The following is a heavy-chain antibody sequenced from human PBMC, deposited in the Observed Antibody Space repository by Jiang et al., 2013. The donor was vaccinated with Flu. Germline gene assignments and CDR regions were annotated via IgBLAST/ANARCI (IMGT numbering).Heavy chain of an antibody. CDR3: ARGGGVALDS. V-gene: IGHV1-3*01. CDR1: GYTFTGYD. J-gene: IGHJ4*02. CDR2: INAGSGYT. D-gene: IGHD2-8*02. Sequence: SGAEVKKPGASVKVSCRASGYTFTGYDVYWVRQAPGQRLEWMGWINAGSGYTRYSEKFQGRVTITRDTSASTVYMEVSGLKSEDTALYYCARGGGVALDSWGQGTLVTVSS.